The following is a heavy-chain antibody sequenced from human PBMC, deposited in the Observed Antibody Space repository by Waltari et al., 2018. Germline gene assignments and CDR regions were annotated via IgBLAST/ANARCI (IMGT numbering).Heavy chain of an antibody. Sequence: QLQLQESGPRLVRPSETLSLICRVSGVSITSNRHYWAWIRQSPGQGLEWIGTVSYSGNTCISPSLKSRVSVSRDTSKNQVSLILGSVAAADMAVYYCATYIGASVGTAAFDVWGQGTMVTVSS. CDR2: VSYSGNT. CDR1: GVSITSNRHY. J-gene: IGHJ3*01. D-gene: IGHD5-12*01. V-gene: IGHV4-39*01. CDR3: ATYIGASVGTAAFDV.